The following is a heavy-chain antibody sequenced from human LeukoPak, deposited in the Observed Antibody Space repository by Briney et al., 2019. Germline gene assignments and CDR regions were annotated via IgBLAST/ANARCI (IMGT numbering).Heavy chain of an antibody. CDR3: ARGANYYDSSGYSATFDY. Sequence: PSGTLSLTCAVSGGSISSSNWWSWVRQPPGKGLEWIVKINHSGSTKNNPSLKSRVTISVDTSKNQFSLKLTSVTAADTAVYYCARGANYYDSSGYSATFDYWGQGTLVTVSS. V-gene: IGHV4-4*02. CDR1: GGSISSSNW. D-gene: IGHD3-22*01. J-gene: IGHJ4*02. CDR2: INHSGST.